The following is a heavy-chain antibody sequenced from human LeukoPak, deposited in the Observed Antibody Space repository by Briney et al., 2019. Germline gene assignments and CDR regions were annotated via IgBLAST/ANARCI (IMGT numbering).Heavy chain of an antibody. V-gene: IGHV1-18*01. CDR1: GYTFTSYG. D-gene: IGHD1-14*01. J-gene: IGHJ4*02. CDR2: ISTYNGNT. Sequence: GASVKVSCKASGYTFTSYGITWVRQAPGQGLEWMGWISTYNGNTNYAQKLQGRVTMTTDTSTSTAYMELKNLRSDDTAVYYCTRWDNNGAYWGQGTLVTVSS. CDR3: TRWDNNGAY.